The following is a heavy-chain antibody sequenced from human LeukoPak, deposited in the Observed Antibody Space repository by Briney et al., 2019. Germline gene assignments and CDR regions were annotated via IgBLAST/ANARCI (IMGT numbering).Heavy chain of an antibody. CDR2: IIPILGIA. J-gene: IGHJ5*02. Sequence: SVKVSCKASGGTFSSYTISWVRQAPGQGLEWMGRIIPILGIANYAQKFQGRVTITADKSTSTAYMELSSLRSEDTAVYYCAAEPGFQTRWFDPWGQGTLVTVSS. CDR3: AAEPGFQTRWFDP. D-gene: IGHD1-14*01. CDR1: GGTFSSYT. V-gene: IGHV1-69*02.